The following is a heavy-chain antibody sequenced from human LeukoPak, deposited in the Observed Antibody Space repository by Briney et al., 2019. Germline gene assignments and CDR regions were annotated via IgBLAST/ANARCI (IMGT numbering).Heavy chain of an antibody. V-gene: IGHV1-18*01. D-gene: IGHD2-2*01. CDR3: ARDFWVRHSAPAPKDL. J-gene: IGHJ5*02. CDR2: ISTYTGNT. Sequence: ASVKVSCKASGYPFTNYGISWVRQAPGQGLEWMGWISTYTGNTKYAQRFQGRVIMTTDTSTSTAYMELRSLRADDTAVFYCARDFWVRHSAPAPKDLWGQGTLVTVSS. CDR1: GYPFTNYG.